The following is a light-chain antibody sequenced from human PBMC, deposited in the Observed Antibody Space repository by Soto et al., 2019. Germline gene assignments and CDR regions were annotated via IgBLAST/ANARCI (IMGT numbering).Light chain of an antibody. J-gene: IGKJ4*01. V-gene: IGKV1-9*01. CDR3: QQLNSYPLT. Sequence: DIQLTQSPSFLSASVGDGVTITCRANQDTSNYLAWYQQRPGKAPKLLIYAASTLQTGVPSRFSGSGSGTEFTLTISSLQPEDFATYYCQQLNSYPLTFGGGTKVDIK. CDR1: QDTSNY. CDR2: AAS.